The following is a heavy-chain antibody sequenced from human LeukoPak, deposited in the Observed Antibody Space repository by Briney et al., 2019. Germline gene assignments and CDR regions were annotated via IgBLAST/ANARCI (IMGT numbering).Heavy chain of an antibody. Sequence: SPSLSPTCTVSGGSISRGGYYWSWIRQHPRKGLEWIGYIYYSGSTYYNPSLKSRVTISVDTSKNQFSLKLSSVTAADTAVYYCARGDRSGYYYDAWGQGTLVTVSS. J-gene: IGHJ5*02. CDR1: GGSISRGGYY. CDR3: ARGDRSGYYYDA. D-gene: IGHD3-22*01. CDR2: IYYSGST. V-gene: IGHV4-31*03.